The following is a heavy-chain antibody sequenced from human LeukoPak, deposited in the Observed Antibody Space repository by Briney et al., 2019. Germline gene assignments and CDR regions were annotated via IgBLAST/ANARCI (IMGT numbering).Heavy chain of an antibody. CDR2: ISYDGSNK. CDR1: GFTFSSYG. CDR3: AKGSQWLVRRWFDP. D-gene: IGHD6-19*01. Sequence: GGSLRLSCAASGFTFSSYGMHWVRQAPGKGLEWVAVISYDGSNKYYADSVKGRFTISRDNSKNTLYLQMNSLRAEDTAVYYCAKGSQWLVRRWFDPWGQGTLVTVSS. J-gene: IGHJ5*02. V-gene: IGHV3-30*18.